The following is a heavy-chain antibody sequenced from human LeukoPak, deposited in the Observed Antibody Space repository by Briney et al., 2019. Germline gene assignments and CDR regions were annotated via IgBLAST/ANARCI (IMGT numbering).Heavy chain of an antibody. CDR1: GDSINSLDL. CDR2: MYLSGTT. Sequence: SETLSLTCTVSGDSINSLDLWSWVRQPPGKGLEWIGEMYLSGTTHSNPSVKSRVTISIDRSKNQFFLNLSSVTAADTAVYYCAGLVGRYSSGLYYYYFDYWGQGTLVTVSS. V-gene: IGHV4-4*02. J-gene: IGHJ4*02. CDR3: AGLVGRYSSGLYYYYFDY. D-gene: IGHD3-22*01.